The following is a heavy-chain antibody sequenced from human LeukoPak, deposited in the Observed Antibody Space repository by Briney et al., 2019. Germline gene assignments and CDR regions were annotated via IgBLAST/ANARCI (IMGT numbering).Heavy chain of an antibody. Sequence: GGSLRLSCAASGFTFSSYSMTWVRQAPGKGLEWVSSISSSSSYIYYADSVKGRFIISRDNAKDSLYLQMNSLRVEDTAVYYCLRGDRRDYWGQGTLVTVSS. CDR3: LRGDRRDY. J-gene: IGHJ4*02. CDR2: ISSSSSYI. CDR1: GFTFSSYS. V-gene: IGHV3-21*06.